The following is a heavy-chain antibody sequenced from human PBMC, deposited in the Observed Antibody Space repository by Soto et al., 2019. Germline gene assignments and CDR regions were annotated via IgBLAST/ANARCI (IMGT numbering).Heavy chain of an antibody. CDR3: ARTSSIAARNHHGMDV. CDR1: GYSFTSYW. D-gene: IGHD6-6*01. Sequence: PGESLKISCKGSGYSFTSYWIGWVRQMPGKGLEWTGIIYPGDSDTRYSPSFQGQVTISADKSISTAYLQWSSLKASDTAMYYCARTSSIAARNHHGMDVWGQGTTVTVSS. CDR2: IYPGDSDT. V-gene: IGHV5-51*01. J-gene: IGHJ6*02.